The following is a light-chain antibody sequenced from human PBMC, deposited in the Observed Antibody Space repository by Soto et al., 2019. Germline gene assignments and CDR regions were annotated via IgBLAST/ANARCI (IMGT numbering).Light chain of an antibody. J-gene: IGKJ2*01. CDR3: QQYTNWPRT. V-gene: IGKV3-15*01. Sequence: ERVMTQSPATLSVSPGERATLSCRASQNVSSNLAWYQQKPGQAPRLLIYGASTSATAIPDRFSGSGSVTEFTLTISSLQSEDFAGYYCQQYTNWPRTFGQGTKLEIK. CDR2: GAS. CDR1: QNVSSN.